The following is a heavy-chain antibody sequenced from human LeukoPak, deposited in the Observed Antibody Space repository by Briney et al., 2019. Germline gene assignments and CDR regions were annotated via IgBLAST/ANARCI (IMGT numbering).Heavy chain of an antibody. D-gene: IGHD3-3*01. J-gene: IGHJ4*02. V-gene: IGHV3-7*01. Sequence: GGSLRLSCAASGFTFSSHWMSWVRQAPGKGLEWVANIKQDGSEKYYVDSVKGRFTISRDNAKNSLYLQMNSLRAEDTAVYYCARRSGYPPPWDYWGQGTLVTVSS. CDR1: GFTFSSHW. CDR3: ARRSGYPPPWDY. CDR2: IKQDGSEK.